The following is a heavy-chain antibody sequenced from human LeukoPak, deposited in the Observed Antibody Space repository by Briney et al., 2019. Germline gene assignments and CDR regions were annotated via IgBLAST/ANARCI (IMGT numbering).Heavy chain of an antibody. Sequence: SETLSLTCTVSGGSISSYYWSWIRQPPGKGLEWIGYIYYSGSTNYNPSLKSRVTISVDTSKNQFSLKLSSVTAADTAVYYCARPTYYYDSSGYYGDDAFDIWGQGTMVTVSS. CDR1: GGSISSYY. J-gene: IGHJ3*02. CDR2: IYYSGST. D-gene: IGHD3-22*01. CDR3: ARPTYYYDSSGYYGDDAFDI. V-gene: IGHV4-59*01.